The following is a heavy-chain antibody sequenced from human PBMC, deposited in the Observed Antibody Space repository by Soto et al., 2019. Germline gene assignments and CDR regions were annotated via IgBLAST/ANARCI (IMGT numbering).Heavy chain of an antibody. D-gene: IGHD3-10*01. J-gene: IGHJ4*02. CDR2: IKSKTDGGTT. CDR1: GFTFSNAW. CDR3: TTGPKTRLLWFGEPKPHQDY. V-gene: IGHV3-15*07. Sequence: GGSLRLSCAASGFTFSNAWMNWVRQAPGKGLEWVGRIKSKTDGGTTDYAAPVKGRFTISRDDSKNTLYLQMNSLKTEDTAVYYCTTGPKTRLLWFGEPKPHQDYWGQGTLVTVSS.